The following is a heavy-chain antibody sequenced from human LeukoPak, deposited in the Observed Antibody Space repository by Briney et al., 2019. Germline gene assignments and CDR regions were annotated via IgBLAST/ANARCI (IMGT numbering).Heavy chain of an antibody. CDR2: IYHSGGT. CDR3: AGFTPAVDY. CDR1: GYSISSGHY. Sequence: SETRSLTCAVSGYSISSGHYWGWIRQPPGKGLEWIGSIYHSGGTYYNPSLKSRVTISVDTSKNQFSLKMKSVTAADTAVYYCAGFTPAVDYCSQGTLVTVSS. D-gene: IGHD3-10*01. V-gene: IGHV4-38-2*01. J-gene: IGHJ4*02.